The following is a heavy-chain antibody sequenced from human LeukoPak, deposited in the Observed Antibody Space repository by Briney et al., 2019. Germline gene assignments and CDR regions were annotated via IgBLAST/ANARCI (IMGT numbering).Heavy chain of an antibody. V-gene: IGHV5-10-1*01. Sequence: GESLRISCKGSGYSFTSYWISWVRQMPGKGLEWMGRIDPSDSYTYYSPSFQGHVTISADKSISTAYLQWSSLKASDTAMYYCARQTMVRGVYYYGMDVWGKGTTVTVSS. CDR1: GYSFTSYW. CDR2: IDPSDSYT. D-gene: IGHD3-10*01. CDR3: ARQTMVRGVYYYGMDV. J-gene: IGHJ6*04.